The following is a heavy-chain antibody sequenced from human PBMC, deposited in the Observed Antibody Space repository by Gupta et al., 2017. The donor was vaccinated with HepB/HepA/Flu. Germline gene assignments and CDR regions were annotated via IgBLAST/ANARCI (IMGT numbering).Heavy chain of an antibody. J-gene: IGHJ4*02. CDR3: ARGSVRSMSALDY. Sequence: QVQLQESGPGLVKPWGTLSLACAVSGYSINNPNRWNWVRQPPGKGLEWIGEISHRGSTKYSPSLRGRVTISLDNSKNQFSLELSSVTAEDTAVYCCARGSVRSMSALDYWGQGIRVTVSS. CDR2: ISHRGST. D-gene: IGHD2-2*01. V-gene: IGHV4-4*01. CDR1: GYSINNPNR.